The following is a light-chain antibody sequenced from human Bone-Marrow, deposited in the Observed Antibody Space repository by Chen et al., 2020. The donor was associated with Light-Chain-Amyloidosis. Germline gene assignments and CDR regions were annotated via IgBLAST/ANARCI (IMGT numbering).Light chain of an antibody. V-gene: IGLV2-14*01. Sequence: QSALTQPASVSGSSGQSITIYCTGTSGDVGTYNYVSWYQPHPGKAPQVMIYAVSNRPSGVSNRFSGSKSGNTASLTISGLQAEDESDYYCSSFTSSSSYVFGPGTKVTVL. CDR2: AVS. CDR3: SSFTSSSSYV. CDR1: SGDVGTYNY. J-gene: IGLJ1*01.